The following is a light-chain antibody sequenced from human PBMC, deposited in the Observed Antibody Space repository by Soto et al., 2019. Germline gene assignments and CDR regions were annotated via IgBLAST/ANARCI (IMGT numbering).Light chain of an antibody. CDR2: DVS. V-gene: IGLV2-11*01. CDR3: CSYAGSYTLYV. Sequence: QSVLTQPRSVSGSPGQSVTISCTGISSDVGGYNYVSWYQQHPGTAPKLMIYDVSMRPSGVPDRFSGSKSGNTASLTISGLQAEDEADYYCCSYAGSYTLYVFGTGTKLTVL. CDR1: SSDVGGYNY. J-gene: IGLJ1*01.